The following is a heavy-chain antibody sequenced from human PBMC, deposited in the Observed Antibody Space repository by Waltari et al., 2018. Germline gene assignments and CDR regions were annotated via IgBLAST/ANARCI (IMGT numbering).Heavy chain of an antibody. J-gene: IGHJ4*02. CDR2: IYHSGST. CDR3: ARDVEGDGVLYGSPRRFDY. CDR1: GYPISSGYY. D-gene: IGHD3-10*01. V-gene: IGHV4-38-2*02. Sequence: QVQLQESGPGLVKPSETLSLTCAVSGYPISSGYYWGWIRQPPGKGLEWIGSIYHSGSTYYNPSLKSRVTISVDTSKNQFSLNLNSVTAADTAVYYCARDVEGDGVLYGSPRRFDYWGQGILVTVSS.